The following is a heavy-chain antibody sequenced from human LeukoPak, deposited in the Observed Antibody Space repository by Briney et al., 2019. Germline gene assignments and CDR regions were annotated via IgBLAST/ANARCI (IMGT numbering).Heavy chain of an antibody. CDR3: ARAIDILTGGWFDP. CDR2: IYYSGST. D-gene: IGHD3-9*01. V-gene: IGHV4-59*08. CDR1: GGSISSYH. Sequence: SETLSLTCTVSGGSISSYHWSWIWQPPWKGLEWIGYIYYSGSTNYNPSLKSRVTISVDTSKNQFSLKLSSVTAADTAVYYCARAIDILTGGWFDPWGQGTLVTVSS. J-gene: IGHJ5*02.